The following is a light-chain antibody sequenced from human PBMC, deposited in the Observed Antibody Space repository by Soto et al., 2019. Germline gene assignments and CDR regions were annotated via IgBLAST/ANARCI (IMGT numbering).Light chain of an antibody. J-gene: IGKJ4*01. CDR1: QSISRW. CDR2: DVS. CDR3: QHYNNYPLT. Sequence: DIQMNQSPSTLSASVGDRVIITCRASQSISRWLAWHQQKPGKAHNLLIYDVSNLENGVPPRFSGSGSGTELTLTIRSLQPEDFATYYCQHYNNYPLTFGGGTKVEIK. V-gene: IGKV1-5*01.